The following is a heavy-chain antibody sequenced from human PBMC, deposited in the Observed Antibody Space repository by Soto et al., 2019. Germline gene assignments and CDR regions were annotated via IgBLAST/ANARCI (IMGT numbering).Heavy chain of an antibody. Sequence: QVQLVQSGAEVKKPGASVKVSCKASGYTFTSYGISWVRQAPGQGLEWMGWISAYNGNTNYAQKLQGRVTMTTDTCTSTDYMELRSLRSDDTAVYYCARDFKWDSSGCPGEWGQGALVTVSS. V-gene: IGHV1-18*01. J-gene: IGHJ4*02. CDR2: ISAYNGNT. CDR3: ARDFKWDSSGCPGE. D-gene: IGHD6-19*01. CDR1: GYTFTSYG.